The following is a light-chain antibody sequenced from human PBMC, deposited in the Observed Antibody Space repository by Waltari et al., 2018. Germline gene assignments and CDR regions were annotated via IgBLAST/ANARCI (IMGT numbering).Light chain of an antibody. CDR3: QSYDTSLSVV. J-gene: IGLJ3*02. Sequence: QSVLTQPPSVSGATGQRVTISCTGGGYTLWTRSDGHWHPQPPRAAPKLLIYGSTSRPLGVPARFFGSTSGTSASLAITGLQAEDEADYYCQSYDTSLSVVFGGGTKLTVL. V-gene: IGLV1-40*01. CDR1: GYTLWTRSD. CDR2: GST.